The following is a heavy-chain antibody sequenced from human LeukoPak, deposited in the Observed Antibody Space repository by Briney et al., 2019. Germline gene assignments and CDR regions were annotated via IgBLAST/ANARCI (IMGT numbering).Heavy chain of an antibody. CDR1: GFTFSTYS. Sequence: GGSLRLSCAASGFTFSTYSMNWVRQAPGKGLEWVSYISSSGNTIYYADSVKGRFTISRDNAKNSPYLQVNSLRDEDTAVYYCAREGPVVRGSEVDYWGQGTLVTVSS. CDR2: ISSSGNTI. V-gene: IGHV3-48*02. J-gene: IGHJ4*02. D-gene: IGHD4-23*01. CDR3: AREGPVVRGSEVDY.